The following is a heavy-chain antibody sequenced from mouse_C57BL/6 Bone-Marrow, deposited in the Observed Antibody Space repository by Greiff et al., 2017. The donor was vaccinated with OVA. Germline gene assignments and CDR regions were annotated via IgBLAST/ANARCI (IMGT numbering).Heavy chain of an antibody. D-gene: IGHD2-12*01. Sequence: VKVVESGPGLVQPSQSLSITCTVSGFSLTSYGVHWVRQSPGKGLEWLGVIWRGGSTDYNAAFMSRLSITKDNSKSQVFFKMNSLQADDTAIYYCATLYTTHDAMDYWGQGTSVTVSS. V-gene: IGHV2-5*01. J-gene: IGHJ4*01. CDR1: GFSLTSYG. CDR2: IWRGGST. CDR3: ATLYTTHDAMDY.